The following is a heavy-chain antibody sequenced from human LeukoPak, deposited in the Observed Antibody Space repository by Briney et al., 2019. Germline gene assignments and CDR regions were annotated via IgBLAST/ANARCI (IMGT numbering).Heavy chain of an antibody. J-gene: IGHJ5*01. Sequence: SQTLSLTCSVSAGSTSSGGYYWGWIRQYPGKGLEWIGYVRRSGTTYYNPSLKGRVAMSVDTSKNQFSLKLNSVTAAHTAIYYCTRQIPNGPLDSWGQGTLVSVSS. CDR1: AGSTSSGGYY. CDR2: VRRSGTT. CDR3: TRQIPNGPLDS. V-gene: IGHV4-31*03.